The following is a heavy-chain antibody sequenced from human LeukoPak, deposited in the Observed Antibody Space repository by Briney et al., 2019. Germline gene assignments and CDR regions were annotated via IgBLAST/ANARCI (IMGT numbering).Heavy chain of an antibody. J-gene: IGHJ6*04. Sequence: GGSLRLSCAASGFTFSSNYMSWVRQAPGKGLEWVSVIYSGGGTYYSDSVKGRFTISRDNSKNTLYLQMNSLRAEDTAVYYCARALLWFGELFDYGMDVWGKGTTVTVSS. CDR3: ARALLWFGELFDYGMDV. V-gene: IGHV3-53*01. CDR1: GFTFSSNY. D-gene: IGHD3-10*01. CDR2: IYSGGGT.